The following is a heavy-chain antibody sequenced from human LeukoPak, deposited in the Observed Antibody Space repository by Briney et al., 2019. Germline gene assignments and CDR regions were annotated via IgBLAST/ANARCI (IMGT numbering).Heavy chain of an antibody. CDR1: GYTFTGYY. Sequence: ASVKVSCKASGYTFTGYYMHWVRQAPGQGLEWMGWINPNSGGTNYAQKFQGRVTMTRDTSISTAYMERNRQRSDDTAVYYCARDRDYGSGIFDYWGQGTLVTVSS. CDR2: INPNSGGT. J-gene: IGHJ4*02. D-gene: IGHD3-10*01. V-gene: IGHV1-2*02. CDR3: ARDRDYGSGIFDY.